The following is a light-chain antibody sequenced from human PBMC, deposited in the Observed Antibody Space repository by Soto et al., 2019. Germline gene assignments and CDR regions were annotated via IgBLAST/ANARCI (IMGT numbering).Light chain of an antibody. CDR3: GTWDSNLSGVV. V-gene: IGLV1-51*02. Sequence: QSVLTQPPSVSAAPGQRVTISCSGSSSNIGQNFVSWYQHVPGTAPRLLIHQHDKRPSGIPERFSGSKSGTSATLDITGLQTGDEADYYCGTWDSNLSGVVFGGGTKVTVL. J-gene: IGLJ2*01. CDR1: SSNIGQNF. CDR2: QHD.